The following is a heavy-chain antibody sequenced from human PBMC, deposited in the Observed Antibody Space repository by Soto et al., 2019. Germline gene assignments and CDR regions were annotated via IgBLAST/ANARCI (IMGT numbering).Heavy chain of an antibody. CDR1: GFTFISYG. CDR3: AKIVTEMTTTALKAFDI. Sequence: WGSLRLSCAASGFTFISYGIHFVRHSPFKWLEWVAVISYDGSNKYYADSVKGRFTISRDNSKNTLYLQMNSLRAEDTAVYYCAKIVTEMTTTALKAFDIWGQGTMVTVSS. D-gene: IGHD4-17*01. V-gene: IGHV3-30*18. CDR2: ISYDGSNK. J-gene: IGHJ3*02.